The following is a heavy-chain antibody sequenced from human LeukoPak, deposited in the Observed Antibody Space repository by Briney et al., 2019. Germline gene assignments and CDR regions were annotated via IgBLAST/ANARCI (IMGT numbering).Heavy chain of an antibody. D-gene: IGHD1-26*01. V-gene: IGHV3-48*01. J-gene: IGHJ4*02. Sequence: GGSLRLSCEASGFRFSSYALNWVRQAPGKGLEWVPYISSSSITIYYADSVKGRFTISRDNAKNSLYLQMNSLRVEDTAVYYCARDRKDWESLPVNDYWGQGTLVTVSS. CDR1: GFRFSSYA. CDR2: ISSSSITI. CDR3: ARDRKDWESLPVNDY.